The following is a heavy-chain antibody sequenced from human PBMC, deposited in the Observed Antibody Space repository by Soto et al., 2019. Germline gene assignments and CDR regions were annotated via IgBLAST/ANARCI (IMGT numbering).Heavy chain of an antibody. CDR2: ISGSGGST. V-gene: IGHV3-23*01. CDR1: GFTFSSYA. Sequence: GSLRLSCAASGFTFSSYAMSWVRQAPGKGLEWVSAISGSGGSTYYADSVKGRFTISRDNSKNTLYLQMNSLRAEDTAVYYCAKAEYYYDSSGYYDFDYWGQGTLVTVSS. J-gene: IGHJ4*02. CDR3: AKAEYYYDSSGYYDFDY. D-gene: IGHD3-22*01.